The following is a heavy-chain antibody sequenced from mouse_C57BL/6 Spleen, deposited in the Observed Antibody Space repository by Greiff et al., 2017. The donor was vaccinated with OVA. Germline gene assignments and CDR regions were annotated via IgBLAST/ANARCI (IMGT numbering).Heavy chain of an antibody. Sequence: QVQLQQSGAELARPGASVKLSCKASGYTFTSYGISWVKQRTGQGLEWIGEIYPRSGNTYYNEKFKGKATLTADKSSSTAYMELRSLTSEDAAVYFCARSGTTVVATGAWFAYWGQGTLVTVSA. V-gene: IGHV1-81*01. CDR3: ARSGTTVVATGAWFAY. J-gene: IGHJ3*01. D-gene: IGHD1-1*01. CDR1: GYTFTSYG. CDR2: IYPRSGNT.